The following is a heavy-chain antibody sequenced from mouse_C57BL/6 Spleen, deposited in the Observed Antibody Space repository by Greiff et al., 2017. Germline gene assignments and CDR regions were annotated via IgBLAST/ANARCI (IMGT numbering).Heavy chain of an antibody. V-gene: IGHV1-7*01. CDR3: ANYSGSSYWYFDV. J-gene: IGHJ1*03. D-gene: IGHD1-1*01. CDR1: GYTFTSYW. Sequence: VQLQQSGAELAKPGASVKLSCKASGYTFTSYWMHWVKQRPGQGLEWIGYINPSSGYTKYNQKFKDKATLTADKSSSTAYMQLSSLTYEDSAVYYCANYSGSSYWYFDVWGTGTTVTVSS. CDR2: INPSSGYT.